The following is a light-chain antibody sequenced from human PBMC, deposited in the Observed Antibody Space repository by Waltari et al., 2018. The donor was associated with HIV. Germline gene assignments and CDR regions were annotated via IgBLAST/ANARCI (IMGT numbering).Light chain of an antibody. V-gene: IGKV1-33*01. J-gene: IGKJ4*01. Sequence: DIQMTQSPPSLSASVGDRVIITCRTTEDINDRVNWFQLRPGGAPNLLIFDASQREAGIPSRFRGHGIMTQFNLTIDRLQPEDFATYYCQQYHDLPHNFGGGTTLDI. CDR1: EDINDR. CDR2: DAS. CDR3: QQYHDLPHN.